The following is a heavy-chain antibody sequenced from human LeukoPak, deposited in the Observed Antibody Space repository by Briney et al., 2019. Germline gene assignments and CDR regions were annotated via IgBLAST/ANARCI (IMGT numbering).Heavy chain of an antibody. CDR3: ARWGDYTNYYYYYYMDV. Sequence: AETLSLTCTVSGGSISSYYWSWIRQPPGKGLEWIGYFYYSGSTNYNPSLKSRVTISVDTSKNQFSLKLSSVTAADMAVYYCARWGDYTNYYYYYYMDVWGKGTTVTVSS. V-gene: IGHV4-59*01. D-gene: IGHD4-11*01. J-gene: IGHJ6*03. CDR2: FYYSGST. CDR1: GGSISSYY.